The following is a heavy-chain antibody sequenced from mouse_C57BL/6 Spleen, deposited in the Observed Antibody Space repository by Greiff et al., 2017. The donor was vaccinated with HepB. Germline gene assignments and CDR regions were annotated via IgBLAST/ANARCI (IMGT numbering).Heavy chain of an antibody. D-gene: IGHD3-2*02. J-gene: IGHJ3*01. V-gene: IGHV1-4*01. CDR3: RRAGGSGYGAY. Sequence: VQLQQSGAELARPGASVKMSCKASGYTFTSYTMHWVKQRPGQGLEWIGYINPSSGYTKYNQKFKDKATLTADKSTTTAYMQRSSLTSEDSAVYYGRRAGGSGYGAYWGQGTLVTVSA. CDR2: INPSSGYT. CDR1: GYTFTSYT.